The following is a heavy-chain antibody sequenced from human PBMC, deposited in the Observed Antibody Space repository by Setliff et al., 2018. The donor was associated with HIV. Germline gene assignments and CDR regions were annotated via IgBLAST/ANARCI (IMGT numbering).Heavy chain of an antibody. J-gene: IGHJ4*02. CDR2: IYSSGST. D-gene: IGHD3-10*01. Sequence: PSETLSLTCTVSGGSISSGSKYWSWIRQPAGKGLEWIGRIYSSGSTNYNPSLKSRVTISLDTSKNRISLKLTSVTAADTAIYYCAKEMGGKRFGELSDLPFDYWGQGTLVTVSS. CDR1: GGSISSGSKY. CDR3: AKEMGGKRFGELSDLPFDY. V-gene: IGHV4-61*02.